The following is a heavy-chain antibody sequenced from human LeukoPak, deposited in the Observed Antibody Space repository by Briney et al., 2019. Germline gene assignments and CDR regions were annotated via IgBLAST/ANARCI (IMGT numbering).Heavy chain of an antibody. Sequence: SETLSLTCAVYSGSFSGYYWSWIRQPPGKGLEWIGEINHSGSTNYNPSLKSRVTISVDTSKNQFSLKLSSVTAADTAVYYCARGLLMVYAIEYYYYMDVWGKGTTVTVSS. CDR2: INHSGST. CDR3: ARGLLMVYAIEYYYYMDV. CDR1: SGSFSGYY. D-gene: IGHD2-8*01. V-gene: IGHV4-34*01. J-gene: IGHJ6*03.